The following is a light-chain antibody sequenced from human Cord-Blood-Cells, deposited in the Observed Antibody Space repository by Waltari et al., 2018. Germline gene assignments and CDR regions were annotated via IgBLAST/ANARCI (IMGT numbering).Light chain of an antibody. J-gene: IGLJ2*01. CDR1: SSDGGGYNY. CDR2: DVS. CDR3: SSYTSSSTLV. V-gene: IGLV2-14*01. Sequence: QSALTQPASVSGSPGPSLTISCPGTSSDGGGYNYVSWYQQHPGKAPKLMIYDVSNRPSGVSNRFSGSKSGNTASLTISGLQAEDEADYYCSSYTSSSTLVFGGGTKLTVL.